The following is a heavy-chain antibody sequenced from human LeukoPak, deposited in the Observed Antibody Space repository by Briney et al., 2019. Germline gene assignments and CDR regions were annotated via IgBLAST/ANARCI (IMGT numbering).Heavy chain of an antibody. Sequence: SETLSLTCTVSGGSISSSGYYWGWIRQPPGKGPEWIGSIFYSGSTYYTPSLKSRVTISVDTSKNLFSLRLSSLTAADTAVYYCARQSWGRYWYFDLWGRGTLVTVSS. J-gene: IGHJ2*01. CDR3: ARQSWGRYWYFDL. V-gene: IGHV4-39*01. D-gene: IGHD3-16*01. CDR2: IFYSGST. CDR1: GGSISSSGYY.